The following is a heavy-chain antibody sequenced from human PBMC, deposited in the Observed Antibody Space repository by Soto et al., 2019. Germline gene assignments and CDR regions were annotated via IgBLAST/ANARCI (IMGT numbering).Heavy chain of an antibody. CDR1: GYSFTSYW. Sequence: GESLKISCKGSGYSFTSYWIGWVRQMPGKGLEWVSAIGTAGDTYYPGSVKGRFTISRENAKNSLYLQMNSLRAEDTAVYYCARDRYYYDSSGYYYYYYGMDVWGQGTTVTVSS. D-gene: IGHD3-22*01. CDR3: ARDRYYYDSSGYYYYYYGMDV. V-gene: IGHV3-13*01. J-gene: IGHJ6*02. CDR2: IGTAGDT.